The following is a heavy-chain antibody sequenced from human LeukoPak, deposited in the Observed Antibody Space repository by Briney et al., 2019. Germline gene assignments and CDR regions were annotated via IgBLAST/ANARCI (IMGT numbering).Heavy chain of an antibody. D-gene: IGHD1-26*01. CDR3: ARDRAGATAFYYYYYMDV. CDR1: GGSISSSY. J-gene: IGHJ6*03. Sequence: SETLSLTCTVSGGSISSSYWSWIRQPPGKGLEWIGYIYYSGSTNYNPSLKSRVTISVDTSKNQFSLKLSSVTAADTAVYYCARDRAGATAFYYYYYMDVWGKGTTVTVSS. V-gene: IGHV4-59*12. CDR2: IYYSGST.